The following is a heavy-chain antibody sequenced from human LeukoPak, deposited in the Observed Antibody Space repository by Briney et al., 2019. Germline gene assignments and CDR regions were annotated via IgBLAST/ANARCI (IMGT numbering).Heavy chain of an antibody. Sequence: GESLRLSCAASGFTFSSYSMNWVRQAPGKGLEWVSYIGSSSSSIYYADSVKGRFTISRDNAKYSLYLQMNSLRAEDTAIYYCARAPPQQAFPFDYWGQGTLVTVSS. D-gene: IGHD1/OR15-1a*01. V-gene: IGHV3-48*01. CDR1: GFTFSSYS. J-gene: IGHJ4*02. CDR2: IGSSSSSI. CDR3: ARAPPQQAFPFDY.